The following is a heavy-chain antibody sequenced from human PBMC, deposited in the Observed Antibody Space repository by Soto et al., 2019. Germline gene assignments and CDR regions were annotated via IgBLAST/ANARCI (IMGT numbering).Heavy chain of an antibody. CDR1: GGTFSTYG. CDR3: ARGGVRVVYSPGWIDS. V-gene: IGHV1-69*01. D-gene: IGHD2-15*01. J-gene: IGHJ5*01. Sequence: QVQLVQSGAEVKKPGSSVKVSCKSSGGTFSTYGFFWVRQAPGQGLEWMGGIIPIFGTTNYAQKFQDRVTITTDESTSALYMELPDLKAIYTAAYYWARGGVRVVYSPGWIDSWGQGTLVTVSS. CDR2: IIPIFGTT.